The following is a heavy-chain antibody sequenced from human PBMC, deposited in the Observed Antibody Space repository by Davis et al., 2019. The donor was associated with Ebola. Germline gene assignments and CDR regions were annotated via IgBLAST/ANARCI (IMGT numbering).Heavy chain of an antibody. J-gene: IGHJ3*02. Sequence: MPSETLSLTCTVSGGSISSYYWSWIRQPPGKGLEWIGYIYYSGNTYYNPSLKSRVTISVDTSKNQFSLKLTSVTAADTAVYYCARDKSAIEAFDIWGQGTMVTVSS. CDR2: IYYSGNT. CDR3: ARDKSAIEAFDI. V-gene: IGHV4-59*12. CDR1: GGSISSYY.